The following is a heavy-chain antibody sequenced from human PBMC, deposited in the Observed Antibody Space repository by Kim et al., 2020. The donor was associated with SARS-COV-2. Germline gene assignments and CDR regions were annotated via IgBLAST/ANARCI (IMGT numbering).Heavy chain of an antibody. Sequence: SETLSLTCTVSGGSISSSSYYWGWIRQPPGKGLEWIGSIYYSGSTYYNPSLKSRVTISVDTSKNQFSLKLSSVTAADTAVYYCARDIVVAATGDYWGQGTLVTVSS. CDR3: ARDIVVAATGDY. CDR2: IYYSGST. J-gene: IGHJ4*02. D-gene: IGHD2-15*01. CDR1: GGSISSSSYY. V-gene: IGHV4-39*07.